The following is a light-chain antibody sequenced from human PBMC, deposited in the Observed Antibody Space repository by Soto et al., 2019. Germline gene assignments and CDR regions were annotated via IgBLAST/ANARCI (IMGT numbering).Light chain of an antibody. Sequence: DIVLTQSPGTLSLSPGERATLSCRASQSMSNRYLAWYHQKPGQAPRLLIYGTSNRASGIPDRFSGSGSGTDFTLTISRLEPEDFALYYCQQYTNSPPMSTFSQGTRLEI. CDR3: QQYTNSPPMST. CDR2: GTS. CDR1: QSMSNRY. V-gene: IGKV3-20*01. J-gene: IGKJ2*01.